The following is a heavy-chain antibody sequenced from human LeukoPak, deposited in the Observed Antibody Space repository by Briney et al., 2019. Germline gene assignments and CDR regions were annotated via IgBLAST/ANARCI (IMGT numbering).Heavy chain of an antibody. CDR2: ISSSSSYI. Sequence: GSLRLSCAASGFTFSSYSMNWVRQAPGKGLEWVSSISSSSSYIYYADSVKGRFTISRDNAKNSLYLQMNSLRAEDTAVYYCARGGRGYTYFDYWGQGTLVTVSS. V-gene: IGHV3-21*01. J-gene: IGHJ4*02. CDR3: ARGGRGYTYFDY. D-gene: IGHD5-18*01. CDR1: GFTFSSYS.